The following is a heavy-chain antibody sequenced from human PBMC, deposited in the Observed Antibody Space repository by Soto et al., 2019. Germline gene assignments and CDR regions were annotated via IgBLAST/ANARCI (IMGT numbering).Heavy chain of an antibody. CDR3: ARIHCSSGHGMAV. J-gene: IGHJ6*02. V-gene: IGHV2-70*11. Sequence: SGPTLVNPTQTLTLTCTLSGFSLSTSGMCVSWIRQPPGKALEWLARVDWDDDKYYSTSLKTRLTISKDTSKNQVVLTMTNMDPVDIATYYCARIHCSSGHGMAVWGQGTTVTVSS. D-gene: IGHD3-10*02. CDR1: GFSLSTSGMC. CDR2: VDWDDDK.